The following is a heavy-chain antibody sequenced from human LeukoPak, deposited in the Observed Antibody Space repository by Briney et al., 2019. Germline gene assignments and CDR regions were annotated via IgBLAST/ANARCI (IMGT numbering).Heavy chain of an antibody. V-gene: IGHV3-33*08. Sequence: GGSLRLSCAASGLTFSSYGMHWVRQAPGKGLEWVAVIWYDGSNKYYADSVKGRFTISRDNSKNTLYLQMNSLRAEDTAVYYCARETGRASGGFDYWGQGTLVTVSS. CDR2: IWYDGSNK. J-gene: IGHJ4*02. CDR3: ARETGRASGGFDY. CDR1: GLTFSSYG.